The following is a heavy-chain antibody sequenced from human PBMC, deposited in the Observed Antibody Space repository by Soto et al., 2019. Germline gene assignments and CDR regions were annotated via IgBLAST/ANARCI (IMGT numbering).Heavy chain of an antibody. V-gene: IGHV4-39*01. CDR3: ARHGEWTPLGI. D-gene: IGHD7-27*01. CDR2: IYYSGST. CDR1: GGSSSSSSYY. J-gene: IGHJ3*02. Sequence: QLQLQESGPGLVKPSETLSLTCTVSGGSSSSSSYYWGWIRQPPEKGLEWIGSIYYSGSTYYNPSLKSRVTISVDTSKNQFSLKLSSVTAADTAVYYCARHGEWTPLGIWGQGTMVTVSS.